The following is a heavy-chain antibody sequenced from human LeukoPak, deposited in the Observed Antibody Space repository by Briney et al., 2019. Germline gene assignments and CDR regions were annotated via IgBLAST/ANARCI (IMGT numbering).Heavy chain of an antibody. J-gene: IGHJ4*02. Sequence: GGSLRLSCAASGFTFSSYGMHWVRQAPGKGLEWVAVIWYDGSNKYYADSVKGRFTISRDNSKNTLYLQMNSLSAEDTAVYYCAKDQWELGIAAAGFDYWGQGTLVTVSS. D-gene: IGHD6-13*01. CDR3: AKDQWELGIAAAGFDY. CDR1: GFTFSSYG. V-gene: IGHV3-33*06. CDR2: IWYDGSNK.